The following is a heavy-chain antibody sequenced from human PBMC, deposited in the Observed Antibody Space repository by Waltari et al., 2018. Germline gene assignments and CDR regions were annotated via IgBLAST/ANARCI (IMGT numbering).Heavy chain of an antibody. CDR3: ARHAPTWGTAMAPGWFDP. D-gene: IGHD5-18*01. V-gene: IGHV5-51*01. J-gene: IGHJ5*02. Sequence: EVQLVQSGAEVKKPGESLKISCKGSGYSFTSYWLGWVRQMPGKGLEWMGIIYPGDSDTRYSPSFQGQVTISADKSISTAYLQWSSLKASDTAMYYCARHAPTWGTAMAPGWFDPWGQGTLVTVSS. CDR1: GYSFTSYW. CDR2: IYPGDSDT.